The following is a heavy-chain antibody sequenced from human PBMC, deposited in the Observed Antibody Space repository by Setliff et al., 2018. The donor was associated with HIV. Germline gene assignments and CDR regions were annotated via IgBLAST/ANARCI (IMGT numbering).Heavy chain of an antibody. CDR2: IKQDGSEK. D-gene: IGHD2-2*01. CDR3: ASHFGYYSSTSCEGY. V-gene: IGHV3-7*05. CDR1: GFTFSSYW. Sequence: PGGSLRLSCAASGFTFSSYWMSWVRQAPGKGLEWVANIKQDGSEKYYVDSVKGRFTISRDNAKNSLYLQMNSLRAEDTAVYYCASHFGYYSSTSCEGYWGQGALVTVSS. J-gene: IGHJ4*02.